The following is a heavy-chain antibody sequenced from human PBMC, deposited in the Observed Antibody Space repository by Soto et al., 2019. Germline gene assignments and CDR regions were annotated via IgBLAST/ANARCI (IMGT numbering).Heavy chain of an antibody. CDR2: SRNRVKSFTT. D-gene: IGHD3-3*01. Sequence: EVQLVESGGGLVQPGGSLRLSCAASGFTLSDHYLDWVRQAPGKGLEWVGRSRNRVKSFTTAYAASVRGRFTFSRDDSTNSLLLQMNSLKTDAKAVYYCARASTPDSTGYDYWGQGTRVTVSS. V-gene: IGHV3-72*01. CDR1: GFTLSDHY. CDR3: ARASTPDSTGYDY. J-gene: IGHJ4*02.